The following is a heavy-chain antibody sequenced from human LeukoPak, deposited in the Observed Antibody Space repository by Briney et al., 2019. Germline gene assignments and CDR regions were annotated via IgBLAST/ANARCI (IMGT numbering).Heavy chain of an antibody. CDR2: ISGSGGTT. CDR1: GFTFTSYA. Sequence: GGSLRLSCAASGFTFTSYAMTWVRQAPGKGLEWVSTISGSGGTTFYADSVKGRFTISRDNSKNTLYLQMNSLRAEDTAVYYCAKGNDLLRPVYFDYWGQGTLVTVSS. J-gene: IGHJ4*02. V-gene: IGHV3-23*01. CDR3: AKGNDLLRPVYFDY. D-gene: IGHD3-3*01.